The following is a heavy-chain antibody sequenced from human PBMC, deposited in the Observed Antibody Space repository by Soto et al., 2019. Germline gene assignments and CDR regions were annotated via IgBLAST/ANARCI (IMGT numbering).Heavy chain of an antibody. CDR1: CGSISSYY. CDR3: ARHNYGSGSTYFDY. D-gene: IGHD3-10*01. CDR2: IYYSGST. V-gene: IGHV4-59*08. J-gene: IGHJ4*02. Sequence: SETLSLTCTVSCGSISSYYWSWIRQPPGKGLEWIGYIYYSGSTNYNPSLKSRVTISVATSKNQFSLKLNSMTAAGTAVYYCARHNYGSGSTYFDYWGQGTLVTVSS.